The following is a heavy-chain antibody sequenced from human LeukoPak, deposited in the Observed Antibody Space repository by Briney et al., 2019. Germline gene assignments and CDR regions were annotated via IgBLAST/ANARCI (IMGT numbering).Heavy chain of an antibody. Sequence: ASVKVSCKASGYTFTGYYMHWVRQAPGQGLEWMGWINPNSGGTNYAQKFQGRVTMTRDTSISTAYMELSRLRSDDTAVYYCASRGYCSSTSCPGGRYFDYWGQGTLVTVSS. CDR3: ASRGYCSSTSCPGGRYFDY. D-gene: IGHD2-2*01. V-gene: IGHV1-2*02. CDR2: INPNSGGT. J-gene: IGHJ4*02. CDR1: GYTFTGYY.